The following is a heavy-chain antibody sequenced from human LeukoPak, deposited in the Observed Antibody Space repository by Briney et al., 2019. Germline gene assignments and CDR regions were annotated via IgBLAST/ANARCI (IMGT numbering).Heavy chain of an antibody. V-gene: IGHV3-23*01. Sequence: GGSLRLSCAASGFTFSTLAMTWVRQAPGKGLEWVSTFSPDGIHYADSVKGRFAISRDDSMSTPFLQMNSLRAEDTAIYYCAKDYARGGCSLAHSNPIDSWGQGTLVTVSS. J-gene: IGHJ4*02. CDR3: AKDYARGGCSLAHSNPIDS. D-gene: IGHD2-15*01. CDR1: GFTFSTLA. CDR2: FSPDGI.